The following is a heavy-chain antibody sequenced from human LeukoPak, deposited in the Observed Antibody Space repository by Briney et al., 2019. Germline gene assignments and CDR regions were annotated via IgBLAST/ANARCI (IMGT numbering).Heavy chain of an antibody. D-gene: IGHD4-23*01. Sequence: QAGASLRLSCAASVFTFSSYAMSWVRQAPGMGLEWVSAISGSGTRTYYADSVKGRFTISRDNSKNTLYLQMNSLRAEDTAVYYCAKEETRAYGGDWGQGTLVTVSS. CDR1: VFTFSSYA. CDR2: ISGSGTRT. V-gene: IGHV3-23*01. J-gene: IGHJ4*02. CDR3: AKEETRAYGGD.